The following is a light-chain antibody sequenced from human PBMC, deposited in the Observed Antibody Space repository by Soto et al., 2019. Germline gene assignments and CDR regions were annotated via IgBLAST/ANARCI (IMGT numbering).Light chain of an antibody. V-gene: IGKV3-15*01. Sequence: EIVMTQSPATLSVSPGERGTLSCRASQSVSNNLAWYQQKPGQAPRLLIYGASTRATGIPARFSGSGSGTEFTLTISSLQSEDFAVYSCQQYNNWPLTFGGGTKVDIK. CDR3: QQYNNWPLT. CDR1: QSVSNN. J-gene: IGKJ4*01. CDR2: GAS.